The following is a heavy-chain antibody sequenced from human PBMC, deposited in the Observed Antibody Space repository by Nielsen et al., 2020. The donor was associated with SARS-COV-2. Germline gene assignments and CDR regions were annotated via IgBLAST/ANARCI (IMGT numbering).Heavy chain of an antibody. CDR1: GFNFRDHY. D-gene: IGHD2-8*02. Sequence: GESLKISCAASGFNFRDHYMSWIRQAPGKGLEWVSYISSDSEYTNYADSVKGRFTISRDNTKRSLYLELSSVGVDDAAMYFCARGLGYCTGGSCFPYDLWGQGTLVTVST. CDR2: ISSDSEYT. CDR3: ARGLGYCTGGSCFPYDL. V-gene: IGHV3-11*06. J-gene: IGHJ4*02.